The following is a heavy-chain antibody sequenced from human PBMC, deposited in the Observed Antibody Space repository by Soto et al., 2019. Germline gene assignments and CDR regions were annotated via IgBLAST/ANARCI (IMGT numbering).Heavy chain of an antibody. Sequence: QVQLQESGPGLVKPLGTLSLNCTVSGGSMSSSNWWNWVRQHPGKGLEWIGEAHLSGRTNYNPSLQSRVTISVDTSKNQFSLKLRSVTAADTAVYYCARSEATVLDYWGQGTLVTVSS. CDR3: ARSEATVLDY. V-gene: IGHV4-4*02. CDR2: AHLSGRT. J-gene: IGHJ4*02. D-gene: IGHD4-17*01. CDR1: GGSMSSSNW.